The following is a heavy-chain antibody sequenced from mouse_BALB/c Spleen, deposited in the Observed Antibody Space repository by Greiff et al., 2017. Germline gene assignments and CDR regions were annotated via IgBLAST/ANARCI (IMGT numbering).Heavy chain of an antibody. CDR1: GFTFSSYY. CDR2: INSNGGST. J-gene: IGHJ2*01. CDR3: ARNWDRHFDY. D-gene: IGHD4-1*01. V-gene: IGHV5-6-2*01. Sequence: DVMLVESGGGLVKLGGSLKLSCAASGFTFSSYYMSWVRQTPEKRLELVAAINSNGGSTYYPDTVKGRFTISRDNAKNTLYLQMSSLKSEDTALYYCARNWDRHFDYWGQGTTLTVSS.